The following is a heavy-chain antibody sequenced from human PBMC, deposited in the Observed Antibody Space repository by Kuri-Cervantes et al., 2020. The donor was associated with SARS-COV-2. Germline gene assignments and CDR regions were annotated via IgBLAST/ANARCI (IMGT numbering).Heavy chain of an antibody. V-gene: IGHV5-51*01. J-gene: IGHJ6*03. Sequence: KVSCKGSGYSFTSYWIGWVRQMPGKGLEWMGIIYPGDSDTRYSPSFQGQVTISADKSISTAYLQWSSLKASDTAMYYCARLKGYYYYYMDVWGKGTTVTDSS. CDR3: ARLKGYYYYYMDV. CDR1: GYSFTSYW. CDR2: IYPGDSDT.